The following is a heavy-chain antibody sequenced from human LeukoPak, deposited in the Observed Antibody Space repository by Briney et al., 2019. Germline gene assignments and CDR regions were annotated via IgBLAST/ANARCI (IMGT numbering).Heavy chain of an antibody. CDR3: ARLVSGYYDSSGYPSGRHFDY. Sequence: PSETLSLTCTVSGGSISSYYWSWIRQPPGKGLEWIGYIYYSGSTNYNPSLKSRVTISVDTSKNQFSLKLSSVTAADTAVYYCARLVSGYYDSSGYPSGRHFDYWGQGTLVTVSS. CDR2: IYYSGST. J-gene: IGHJ4*02. D-gene: IGHD3-22*01. V-gene: IGHV4-59*01. CDR1: GGSISSYY.